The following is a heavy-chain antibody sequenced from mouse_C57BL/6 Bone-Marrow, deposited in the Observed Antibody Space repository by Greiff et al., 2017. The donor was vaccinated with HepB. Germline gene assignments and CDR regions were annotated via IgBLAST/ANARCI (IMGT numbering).Heavy chain of an antibody. CDR2: IYPGDGDT. CDR1: GYAFSSYW. D-gene: IGHD1-1*01. J-gene: IGHJ2*01. Sequence: QVQLQQSGAELVKPGASVKISCKASGYAFSSYWMNWVKQRPGKGLEWIGQIYPGDGDTNYNGKFKGKATLTADKSSNTAYMQLSSLTSEDSAVYFCAREGLLRFFDYWGQGTTLTVSS. V-gene: IGHV1-80*01. CDR3: AREGLLRFFDY.